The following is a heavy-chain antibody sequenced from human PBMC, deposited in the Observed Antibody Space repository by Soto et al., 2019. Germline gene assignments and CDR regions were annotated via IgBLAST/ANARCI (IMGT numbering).Heavy chain of an antibody. V-gene: IGHV6-1*01. J-gene: IGHJ6*02. CDR3: ARDRCSSTSCYRSYGMDV. CDR1: GDSVSRNSSA. CDR2: TYYRSKWYN. D-gene: IGHD2-2*01. Sequence: SQTLSLPCAISGDSVSRNSSACNLIRQSPSRGLELLGRTYYRSKWYNDYAVSVKSRITINPDTSKNQFSLQLNSVTPEDTAVYYCARDRCSSTSCYRSYGMDVWGQGTTVTVSS.